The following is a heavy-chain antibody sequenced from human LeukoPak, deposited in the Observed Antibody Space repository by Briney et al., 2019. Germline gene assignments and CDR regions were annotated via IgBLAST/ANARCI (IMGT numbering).Heavy chain of an antibody. Sequence: SETLSLTCAVYGGSFSGYYWSWLRQPAGKGLEWIGRIYTSGSTNYNPSLKSRVTISVDTSKNQFSLKLSSVTAADTAVYYCARVVFSYYGSGSYYTFDYWGQGTLVTVSS. V-gene: IGHV4-59*10. CDR1: GGSFSGYY. J-gene: IGHJ4*02. CDR2: IYTSGST. D-gene: IGHD3-10*01. CDR3: ARVVFSYYGSGSYYTFDY.